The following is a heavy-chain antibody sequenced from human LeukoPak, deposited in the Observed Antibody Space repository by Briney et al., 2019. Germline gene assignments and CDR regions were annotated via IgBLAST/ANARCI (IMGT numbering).Heavy chain of an antibody. D-gene: IGHD2-2*01. J-gene: IGHJ4*02. CDR3: ARGLVVVPAALDY. Sequence: ASVKVSCKASGYTFTSYDISWVRQATGQGLEWMGWMNPNSGNTGYAQKFQGRVTMTRNTSISTAYMELSSLRSEDTAVYYCARGLVVVPAALDYWGQGTLVTVSS. CDR2: MNPNSGNT. CDR1: GYTFTSYD. V-gene: IGHV1-8*01.